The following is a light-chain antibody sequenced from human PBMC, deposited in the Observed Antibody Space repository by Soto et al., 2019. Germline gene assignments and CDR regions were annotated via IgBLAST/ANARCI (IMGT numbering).Light chain of an antibody. Sequence: IVLTQSPDTLSLSPGQTATLSCRASQRVSRRYLAWYQQKPGQAPILLIYDVSERASDIPDRFSGSGSGTDFTLTINRLVPEDVAVYYCQYQGSFGVGTKVEIE. CDR1: QRVSRRY. CDR2: DVS. J-gene: IGKJ4*01. V-gene: IGKV3-20*01. CDR3: QYQGS.